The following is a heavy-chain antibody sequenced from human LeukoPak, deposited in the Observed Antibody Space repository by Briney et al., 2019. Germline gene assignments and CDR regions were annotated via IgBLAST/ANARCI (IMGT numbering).Heavy chain of an antibody. CDR2: IRTSVSST. CDR3: AKDLNNNGRGFDY. J-gene: IGHJ4*02. V-gene: IGHV3-23*01. CDR1: GFTFSSYG. Sequence: GGSLRLSCAASGFTFSSYGLSWVRQAPGKGLEWVSAIRTSVSSTYYADSVQGRFIISRDNSKNTLYLQMDSLRADDTAVYYCAKDLNNNGRGFDYWGQGTLVTVSS. D-gene: IGHD1-14*01.